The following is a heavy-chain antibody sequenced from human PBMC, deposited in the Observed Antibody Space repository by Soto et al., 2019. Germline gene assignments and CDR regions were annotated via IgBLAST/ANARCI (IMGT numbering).Heavy chain of an antibody. V-gene: IGHV3-23*01. CDR2: LTGSGDST. CDR1: GFTFSSFA. J-gene: IGHJ4*02. CDR3: AKGTVVTTGDMAY. D-gene: IGHD2-21*02. Sequence: EVQLLESGGGLVQPGGSLRLSCAASGFTFSSFAMTWVRQAPGKGLEWVSSLTGSGDSTYYADSVKGRFTISRDNSKNTLYLQMNSVRADDTALYYCAKGTVVTTGDMAYWGQGTVVTVSS.